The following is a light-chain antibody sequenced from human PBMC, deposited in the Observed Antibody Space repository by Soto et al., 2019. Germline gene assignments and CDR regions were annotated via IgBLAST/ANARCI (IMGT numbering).Light chain of an antibody. V-gene: IGLV7-46*01. CDR3: LLSCPGVLV. CDR1: TGAVTSGHF. J-gene: IGLJ1*01. CDR2: ATS. Sequence: QAVVTQEPSLTVSPGDTVTLTCGSSTGAVTSGHFPSWFQQKHGQAPMTLIYATSNTHSWDPARFSGSLIGAKAALTLSGAQPEDEAYYHCLLSCPGVLVFGTGTKLTVL.